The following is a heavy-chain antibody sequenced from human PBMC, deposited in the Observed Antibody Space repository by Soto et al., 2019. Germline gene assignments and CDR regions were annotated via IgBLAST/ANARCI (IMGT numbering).Heavy chain of an antibody. Sequence: ASETLSLTCTVSGGSISSYYWSWIRQPPGKGLEWIGYIYYSGSTNYNPSLKSRVTISVDTSKNQFSLKLSSVTAADTAVYYCARNIVATLGWNYWGQGTLVTVSS. CDR2: IYYSGST. CDR3: ARNIVATLGWNY. V-gene: IGHV4-59*01. J-gene: IGHJ4*02. CDR1: GGSISSYY. D-gene: IGHD5-12*01.